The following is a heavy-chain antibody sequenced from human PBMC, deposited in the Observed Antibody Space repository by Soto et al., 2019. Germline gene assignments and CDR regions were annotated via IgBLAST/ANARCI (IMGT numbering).Heavy chain of an antibody. Sequence: VSVKVSCKTSGYTFTSYDINWLRQATGQGLEWMGWMNPNSGNTGYAQKFQGWVTMTRDTSISTAYMELSRLRSDDTAVYYCARDGVSDILTGTYYYYYGMDVWGQGTTVTVSS. CDR2: MNPNSGNT. D-gene: IGHD3-9*01. CDR3: ARDGVSDILTGTYYYYYGMDV. J-gene: IGHJ6*02. V-gene: IGHV1-8*01. CDR1: GYTFTSYD.